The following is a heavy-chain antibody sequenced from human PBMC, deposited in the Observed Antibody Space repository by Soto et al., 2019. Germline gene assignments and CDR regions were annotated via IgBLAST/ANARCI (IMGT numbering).Heavy chain of an antibody. J-gene: IGHJ6*02. D-gene: IGHD1-1*01. Sequence: PGGSLRLSCAASGFTFSSYSMNWVRQAPGKGLEWVSSISSSSSYIYYADSVKGRFTISRDNAKNSLYLQMNSLRAEDTAVYYCARDLPLATGLYYGMDVWGQGTTVTVSS. CDR1: GFTFSSYS. CDR3: ARDLPLATGLYYGMDV. V-gene: IGHV3-21*01. CDR2: ISSSSSYI.